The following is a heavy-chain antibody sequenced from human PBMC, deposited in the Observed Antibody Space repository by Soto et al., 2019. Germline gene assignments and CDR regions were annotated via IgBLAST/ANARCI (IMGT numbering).Heavy chain of an antibody. V-gene: IGHV3-23*01. CDR3: AKIRERYSSGWYGRDFGY. Sequence: GSLRLSCAASGFTFSSYAMSWVRQAPGKGLEWVSAISGSGGSTYYADSVKGRFTISRDNSKNTLYLQMNSLRAEDTAVYYCAKIRERYSSGWYGRDFGYWGQGTLVTVSS. D-gene: IGHD6-19*01. CDR1: GFTFSSYA. J-gene: IGHJ4*02. CDR2: ISGSGGST.